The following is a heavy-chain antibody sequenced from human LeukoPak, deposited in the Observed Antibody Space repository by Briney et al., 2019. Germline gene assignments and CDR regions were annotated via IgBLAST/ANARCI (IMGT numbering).Heavy chain of an antibody. CDR2: ISSNGGST. V-gene: IGHV3-64D*06. J-gene: IGHJ4*02. D-gene: IGHD6-19*01. CDR3: VKDFDSSGWPEVYYFDY. CDR1: GFTFSSYA. Sequence: GGSLRLSCSASGFTFSSYAMHWARQAPGKGLEYVSAISSNGGSTYYADSVKGRFTISRDNSKNTLYLQMSSLRAEDTAVYYCVKDFDSSGWPEVYYFDYWGQGTLVTVSS.